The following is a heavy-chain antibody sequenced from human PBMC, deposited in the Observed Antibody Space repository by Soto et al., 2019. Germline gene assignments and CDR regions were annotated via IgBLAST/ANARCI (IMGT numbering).Heavy chain of an antibody. J-gene: IGHJ4*02. CDR3: AGPIYYGDYN. Sequence: QLVQSGAEVKKPGASVKVSCKTSGYTFTNYGISWVRQAPGQGLEWMGWISVYNGHTNYAQNLQGRVTMTTDTSTSTAYMELRSLRSDETAVYLCAGPIYYGDYNWGQGTLVTVSS. D-gene: IGHD4-17*01. V-gene: IGHV1-18*01. CDR1: GYTFTNYG. CDR2: ISVYNGHT.